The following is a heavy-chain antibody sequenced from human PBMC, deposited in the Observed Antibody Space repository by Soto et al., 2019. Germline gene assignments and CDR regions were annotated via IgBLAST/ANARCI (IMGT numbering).Heavy chain of an antibody. Sequence: KPGGSLRLSCAASGFTFSSYSMNWVRQSPGKGLEWVSSISSSSSYIYYADSVKGRFTISRDNAKNSLYLQMNSLRAEDTAVYYCARDGGSYDSSGYPNWFDPWGQGTLVTVSS. CDR3: ARDGGSYDSSGYPNWFDP. CDR2: ISSSSSYI. D-gene: IGHD3-22*01. V-gene: IGHV3-21*01. J-gene: IGHJ5*02. CDR1: GFTFSSYS.